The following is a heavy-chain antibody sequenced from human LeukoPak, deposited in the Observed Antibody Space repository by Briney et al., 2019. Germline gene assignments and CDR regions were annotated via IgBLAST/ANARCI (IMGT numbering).Heavy chain of an antibody. CDR3: VREITRATTYFDS. CDR2: INPNNGDT. J-gene: IGHJ4*02. Sequence: ASVKVSCNASGYTFTGYYIHWVRQAPGQGLEWMGRINPNNGDTNYAQKFPGRVTLTRDTSIGTAYMELSSLRSDDTAMYYCVREITRATTYFDSWGQGTLVTVSS. CDR1: GYTFTGYY. V-gene: IGHV1-2*06. D-gene: IGHD1-26*01.